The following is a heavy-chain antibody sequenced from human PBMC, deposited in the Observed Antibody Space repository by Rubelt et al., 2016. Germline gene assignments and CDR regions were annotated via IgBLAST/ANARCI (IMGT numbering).Heavy chain of an antibody. CDR3: ARVPTTVTTYEPHDY. J-gene: IGHJ4*02. Sequence: QVQLQQWGAGLLKPSETLSLTCAVYGGSFSGYYWSWIRQPPGKGLEWIGEINHSGSTNYNPSLKSRVTMSVDTSKSQFSWRRTSWIAADTAVYYCARVPTTVTTYEPHDYWGRGTLVTVSS. CDR2: INHSGST. D-gene: IGHD4-11*01. V-gene: IGHV4-34*01. CDR1: GGSFSGYY.